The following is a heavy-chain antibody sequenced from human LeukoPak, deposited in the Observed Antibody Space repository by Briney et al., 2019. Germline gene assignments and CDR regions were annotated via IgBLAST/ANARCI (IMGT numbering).Heavy chain of an antibody. CDR1: GFSFSTYS. CDR3: ASEGIGNDAFDI. CDR2: MSSSNSYI. Sequence: PGGSLRLSCAASGFSFSTYSMNWVRQAPGKGLEWISSMSSSNSYIYYAESVKGRFTISRDNAKNSLYLQMNSLRAEDTAVYYCASEGIGNDAFDIWGQGTMVTVSS. V-gene: IGHV3-21*01. D-gene: IGHD2/OR15-2a*01. J-gene: IGHJ3*02.